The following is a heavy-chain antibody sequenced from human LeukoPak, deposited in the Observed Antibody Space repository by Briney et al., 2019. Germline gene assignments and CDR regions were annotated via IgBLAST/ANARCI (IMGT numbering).Heavy chain of an antibody. J-gene: IGHJ4*02. CDR3: AKEPYDFWSGYSQYYFDY. V-gene: IGHV3-21*01. Sequence: GGSLRLSCAASGFTFSTYSMNWVRQAPGKGLEWVSSISSSSSYIYYADSVKGRFTISRDNSKNTLYLQMNSLRAEDTAVYYCAKEPYDFWSGYSQYYFDYWGQGTLVTVSS. CDR1: GFTFSTYS. D-gene: IGHD3-3*01. CDR2: ISSSSSYI.